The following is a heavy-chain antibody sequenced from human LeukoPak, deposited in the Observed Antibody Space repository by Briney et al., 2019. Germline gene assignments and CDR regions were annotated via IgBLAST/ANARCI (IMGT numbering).Heavy chain of an antibody. Sequence: PSETLSLTCAVYGGSISSYYWSWIRQPPGKGLEWIGYIYYSGSTNYNPSLKSRVTISVDTSKNQFSLKLSSVTAADTAVYYCAGTPITMVRGVKVGYFDYWGQGTLVTVSS. CDR3: AGTPITMVRGVKVGYFDY. J-gene: IGHJ4*02. CDR2: IYYSGST. D-gene: IGHD3-10*01. V-gene: IGHV4-59*08. CDR1: GGSISSYY.